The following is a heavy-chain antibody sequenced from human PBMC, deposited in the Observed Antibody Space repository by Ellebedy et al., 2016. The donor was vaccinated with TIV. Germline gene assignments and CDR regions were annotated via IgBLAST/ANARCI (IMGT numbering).Heavy chain of an antibody. D-gene: IGHD2-15*01. CDR1: GYSFTNYW. V-gene: IGHV5-10-1*01. Sequence: GESLKISCKGSGYSFTNYWLSWVRQMPGKGLEWLGRIDPTDSHTNYSPSFQGHVTISLDKSTSTAHLQWSSLKASDTAMYYCATRDPLYCSGGSCYFYWGQGTLVTVSS. CDR3: ATRDPLYCSGGSCYFY. CDR2: IDPTDSHT. J-gene: IGHJ4*02.